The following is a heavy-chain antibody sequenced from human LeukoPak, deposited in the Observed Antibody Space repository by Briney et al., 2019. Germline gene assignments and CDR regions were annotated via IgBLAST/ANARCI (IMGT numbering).Heavy chain of an antibody. Sequence: PVGSLRLSCAASGFTVSGNYMNWVRQAPGEGLEWVSVIYSDDTTYYADSVKGRFTISRDNSKNTLYLQMNSLRAEDTAVYYCARDRYCSGGNSYSGYCYMDVWGKGTTLSVSS. V-gene: IGHV3-53*01. CDR2: IYSDDTT. CDR1: GFTVSGNY. J-gene: IGHJ6*03. CDR3: ARDRYCSGGNSYSGYCYMDV. D-gene: IGHD2-15*01.